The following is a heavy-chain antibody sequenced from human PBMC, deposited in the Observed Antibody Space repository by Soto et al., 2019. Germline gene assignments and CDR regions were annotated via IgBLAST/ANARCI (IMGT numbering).Heavy chain of an antibody. CDR1: GYTFTSYG. Sequence: RASVQVSCQASGYTFTSYGISWVRPAPGQGLEWMGWISAYNGNTNYAQKLQGRVTMTTDTSTSTAYMELRSLRSDNTAVYYCAREDIYDILTGYHSNYYYYGMDVWGQGTTVTVSS. D-gene: IGHD3-9*01. V-gene: IGHV1-18*01. CDR2: ISAYNGNT. CDR3: AREDIYDILTGYHSNYYYYGMDV. J-gene: IGHJ6*02.